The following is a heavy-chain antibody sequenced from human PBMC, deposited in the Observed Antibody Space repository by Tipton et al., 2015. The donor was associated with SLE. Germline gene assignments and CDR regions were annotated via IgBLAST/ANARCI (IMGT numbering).Heavy chain of an antibody. D-gene: IGHD2-8*01. V-gene: IGHV4-4*07. CDR3: ARLNFCTNDVCQYAFDI. J-gene: IGHJ3*02. Sequence: TLSLTCTVSGGSIFNYYWSWIRQPAGKGLEWIGHIYTSGSTNYNPSLKSRVTISVDTSKNQFSLKLSSVTAADTAIYYCARLNFCTNDVCQYAFDIWGQGTMVTVSS. CDR1: GGSIFNYY. CDR2: IYTSGST.